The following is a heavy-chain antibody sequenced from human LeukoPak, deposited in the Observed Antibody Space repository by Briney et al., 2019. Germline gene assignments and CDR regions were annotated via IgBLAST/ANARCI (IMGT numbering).Heavy chain of an antibody. J-gene: IGHJ3*02. V-gene: IGHV1-18*01. Sequence: ASVKVSCKASGYTFTSYGISWVRQAPGQGLEWMGWISAYNGNTNYAQKLQGRVTMTTDTSTSTAYMELRSLRSDDTAVYYCARDLILWFGESGELGAFDIWGQGAMVTVSS. CDR1: GYTFTSYG. CDR2: ISAYNGNT. CDR3: ARDLILWFGESGELGAFDI. D-gene: IGHD3-10*01.